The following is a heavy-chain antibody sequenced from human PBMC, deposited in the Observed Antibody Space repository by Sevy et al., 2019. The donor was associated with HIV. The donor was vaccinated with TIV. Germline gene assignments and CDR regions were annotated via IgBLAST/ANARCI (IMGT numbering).Heavy chain of an antibody. CDR3: ARDRCGGVCIIDV. CDR2: IWYAGRNR. CDR1: GFIFRNYG. Sequence: GGSLRLSCAASGFIFRNYGMHWVRQAPGKGLEWVAIIWYAGRNRYYADSVKGRFTISRDNSQNTLYLVMNSLRAEDTAVYYCARDRCGGVCIIDVWGQGTLVTVSS. J-gene: IGHJ4*02. D-gene: IGHD2-21*02. V-gene: IGHV3-33*01.